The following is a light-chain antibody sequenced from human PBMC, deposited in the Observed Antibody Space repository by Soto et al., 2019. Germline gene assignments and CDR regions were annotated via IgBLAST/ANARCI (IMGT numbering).Light chain of an antibody. J-gene: IGKJ5*01. CDR3: QQRSNWPVIT. CDR2: DAS. V-gene: IGKV3-11*01. CDR1: QSVSSY. Sequence: EIVLTQSPATPSLSPGERATLSCRASQSVSSYLAWYQQKPGQAPRLLIYDASNRATDIPARFSGSGSGTDFTLTISSLEPEDFAVYYCQQRSNWPVITFGQGTRLEIK.